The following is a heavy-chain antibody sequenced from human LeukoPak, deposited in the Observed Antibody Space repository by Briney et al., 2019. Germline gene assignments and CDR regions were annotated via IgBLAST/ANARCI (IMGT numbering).Heavy chain of an antibody. V-gene: IGHV3-30*18. J-gene: IGHJ4*02. CDR1: GFTFSSYG. CDR2: ISYDGSNK. Sequence: PGGSLRLSCAASGFTFSSYGMHWVRQAPGKGLEWVAVISYDGSNKYYADSVKGRFTISRDNSKNTLYLQMNSLRAEDTAVYYCAKDRIDPTGTDMYYFDYWGQGTLVTVSS. CDR3: AKDRIDPTGTDMYYFDY. D-gene: IGHD1-1*01.